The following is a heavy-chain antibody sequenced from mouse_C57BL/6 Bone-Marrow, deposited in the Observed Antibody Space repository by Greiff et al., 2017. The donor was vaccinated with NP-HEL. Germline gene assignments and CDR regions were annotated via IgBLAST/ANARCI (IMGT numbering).Heavy chain of an antibody. Sequence: VQLVESGAELVRPGASVKVSCKASGYAFTNYLIEWVKQRPGQGLEWIGVINPGSGGTNYNEKFKGKATLTADKSSSTAYSQLSSLTSEDSAFYFCARSTTVVARDYWGQGTTLTVSS. CDR3: ARSTTVVARDY. CDR1: GYAFTNYL. V-gene: IGHV1-54*01. J-gene: IGHJ2*01. D-gene: IGHD1-1*01. CDR2: INPGSGGT.